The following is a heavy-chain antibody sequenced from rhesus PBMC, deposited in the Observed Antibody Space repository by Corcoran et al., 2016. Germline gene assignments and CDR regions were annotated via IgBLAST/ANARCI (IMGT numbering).Heavy chain of an antibody. CDR3: ARCDSNRFDY. V-gene: IGHV4-80*01. D-gene: IGHD4-23*01. J-gene: IGHJ4*01. Sequence: QVQLQESGPGLVKPSETLSLTCAVSGGSFSSYWWSWIRQPPGKGLEWIGENNGNSWINNYNPALNSQVTISKVASKNQFSRKLSSVTAADTAVYYCARCDSNRFDYWGQGVLVTVSS. CDR2: NNGNSWIN. CDR1: GGSFSSYW.